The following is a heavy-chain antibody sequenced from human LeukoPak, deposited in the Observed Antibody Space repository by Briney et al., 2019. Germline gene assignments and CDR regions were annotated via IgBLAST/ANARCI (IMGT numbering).Heavy chain of an antibody. D-gene: IGHD6-19*01. J-gene: IGHJ4*01. CDR1: RFTFSNYA. CDR2: ISSSGDTI. V-gene: IGHV3-23*01. CDR3: AKGIYSSGWSYFDY. Sequence: GGSLRLSCAASRFTFSNYAMSWVRQAPGKGLEWVSAISSSGDTIYYADSVKGRFTISRDNSDNTLYLQMNSLRAEDTAVYYCAKGIYSSGWSYFDYWGHGTLVTVSS.